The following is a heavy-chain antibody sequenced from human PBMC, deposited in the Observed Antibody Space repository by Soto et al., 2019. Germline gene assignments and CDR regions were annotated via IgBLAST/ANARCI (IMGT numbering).Heavy chain of an antibody. CDR2: ILHSGSS. D-gene: IGHD6-19*01. V-gene: IGHV4-61*01. CDR1: GGSVSSATYF. J-gene: IGHJ5*02. Sequence: SETLSLTCPVSGGSVSSATYFWSWVRQPPGGGLEWIAYILHSGSSMYNPSLKSRVTISLSTSRTQFSLRLTSVTAADTAVYYCARGMYKSGWNLDLWGQGIVVTVSS. CDR3: ARGMYKSGWNLDL.